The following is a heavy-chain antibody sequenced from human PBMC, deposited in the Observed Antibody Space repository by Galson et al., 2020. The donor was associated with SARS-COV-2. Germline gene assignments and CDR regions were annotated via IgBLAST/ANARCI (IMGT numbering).Heavy chain of an antibody. CDR2: IYPGDSDT. Sequence: TVGSLRLSCKGSGYSFTSYWIGWVRQMPGKGLEWMGIIYPGDSDTRYSPSFQGQVTISADKSISTAYLQWSSLKASDTAMYYCARRGPWDSSLDYWGQGTLVTVSS. V-gene: IGHV5-51*01. D-gene: IGHD3-22*01. CDR1: GYSFTSYW. J-gene: IGHJ4*02. CDR3: ARRGPWDSSLDY.